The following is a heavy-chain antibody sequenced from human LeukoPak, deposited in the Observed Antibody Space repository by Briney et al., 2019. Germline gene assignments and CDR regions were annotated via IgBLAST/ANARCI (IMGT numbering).Heavy chain of an antibody. J-gene: IGHJ4*02. CDR1: GFTLSSYG. CDR2: ITGSSVST. D-gene: IGHD6-19*01. CDR3: AKAYTSGWYYFDY. Sequence: PGGSLRLSCAASGFTLSSYGMNWVRQAPGKGLEWVSTITGSSVSTYYADSVKGRFTISRDNSKNTLYLQMNSLRAEDTAIYYCAKAYTSGWYYFDYWDQGTLVTVSS. V-gene: IGHV3-23*01.